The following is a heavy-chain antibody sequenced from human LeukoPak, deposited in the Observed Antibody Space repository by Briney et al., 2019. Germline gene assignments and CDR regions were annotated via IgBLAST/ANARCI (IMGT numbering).Heavy chain of an antibody. J-gene: IGHJ4*02. Sequence: ASVKVSCKASGYTFTSYDINWVRQATGQGLEWMGWMNPNDGNTGYAQKFQGRVTMTRNTSISTAYMELSSLRSDDTAVYYCARGSGDYGDYEDDYWGQGTLVTVSS. CDR3: ARGSGDYGDYEDDY. CDR1: GYTFTSYD. V-gene: IGHV1-8*01. D-gene: IGHD4-17*01. CDR2: MNPNDGNT.